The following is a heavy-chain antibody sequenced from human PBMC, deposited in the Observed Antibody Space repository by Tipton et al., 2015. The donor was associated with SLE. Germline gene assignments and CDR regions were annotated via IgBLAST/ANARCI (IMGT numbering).Heavy chain of an antibody. CDR2: INHSGST. CDR3: ARWAVTTFDY. CDR1: GGSISSSSYY. V-gene: IGHV4-39*07. Sequence: TLSLTCTVSGGSISSSSYYWGWIRQPPGKGLEWIGEINHSGSTNYNPSLKSRVTISVDTSKNQFSLKLSSVTAADTAVYYCARWAVTTFDYWGQGTLVTVSS. D-gene: IGHD4-17*01. J-gene: IGHJ4*02.